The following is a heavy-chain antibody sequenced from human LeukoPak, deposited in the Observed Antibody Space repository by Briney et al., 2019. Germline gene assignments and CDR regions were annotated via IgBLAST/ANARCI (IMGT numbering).Heavy chain of an antibody. CDR2: MNPNSGNT. J-gene: IGHJ1*01. Sequence: ASVKFSCKASGYTFSSYDINWVRQATGQGLEWMGWMNPNSGNTGYAQKFQGRLNMTRNTSISTAYMELSSLRSEDTAVYYCARRVGSGWPVQHWGQGTLVTVSS. CDR3: ARRVGSGWPVQH. D-gene: IGHD6-19*01. V-gene: IGHV1-8*01. CDR1: GYTFSSYD.